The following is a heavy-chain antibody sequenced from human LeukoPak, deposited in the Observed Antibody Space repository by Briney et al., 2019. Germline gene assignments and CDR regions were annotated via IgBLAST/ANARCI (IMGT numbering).Heavy chain of an antibody. CDR3: ARGGYNWNYRGFDY. CDR1: GGYFSCYY. CDR2: INHSGST. D-gene: IGHD1-7*01. J-gene: IGHJ4*02. V-gene: IGHV4-34*01. Sequence: PSDTLSLICAVYGGYFSCYYWRWLRPPPGKGLEWIGEINHSGSTNYNPSLKSRVTISVDTSKNQFSLKLSSVTAADTAAYYCARGGYNWNYRGFDYWGQGTLVTVSS.